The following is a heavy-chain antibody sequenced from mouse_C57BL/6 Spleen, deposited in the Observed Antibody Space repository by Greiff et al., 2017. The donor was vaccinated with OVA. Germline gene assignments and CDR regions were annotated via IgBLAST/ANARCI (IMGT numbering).Heavy chain of an antibody. V-gene: IGHV5-9-1*02. CDR3: TRDPSSYVYYAMDY. Sequence: EVMLVESGEGLVKPGGSLKLSCAASGFTFSSYAMSWVRQTPEKRLEWVAYISSGGDYIYYADTVKGRFTISRDNARNTLYLQMSSLKSEDTAMYYCTRDPSSYVYYAMDYWGQGTSVTVSS. CDR1: GFTFSSYA. D-gene: IGHD1-1*01. CDR2: ISSGGDYI. J-gene: IGHJ4*01.